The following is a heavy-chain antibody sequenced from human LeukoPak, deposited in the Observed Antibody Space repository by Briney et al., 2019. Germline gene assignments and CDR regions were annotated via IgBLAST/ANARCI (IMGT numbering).Heavy chain of an antibody. CDR3: AKETYQLYSSSLVFGHYYYYMDV. CDR2: ITSSSSHI. Sequence: GGSLRLSCAASEFTFSSYTMNWVRQAPGKGLEWVSSITSSSSHIYYADSVKGRFTISRDNSKNTLYLQMNSLRAEDTAVYNCAKETYQLYSSSLVFGHYYYYMDVWGKGTTVTVSS. D-gene: IGHD6-6*01. J-gene: IGHJ6*03. V-gene: IGHV3-21*01. CDR1: EFTFSSYT.